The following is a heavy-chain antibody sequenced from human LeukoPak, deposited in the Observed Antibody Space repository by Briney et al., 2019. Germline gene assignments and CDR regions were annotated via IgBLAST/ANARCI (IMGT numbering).Heavy chain of an antibody. CDR2: IYSGGST. V-gene: IGHV3-66*01. CDR3: AKDQGTYYYDSSGYSYFQH. J-gene: IGHJ1*01. Sequence: GGSLRLSCAASGFTVSSNYMSWVRQAPGKGLEWVSVIYSGGSTYYADSVKGRFTISRDNSKNTLYLQMNSLRAEDTAVYYCAKDQGTYYYDSSGYSYFQHWGQGTLVTVSS. CDR1: GFTVSSNY. D-gene: IGHD3-22*01.